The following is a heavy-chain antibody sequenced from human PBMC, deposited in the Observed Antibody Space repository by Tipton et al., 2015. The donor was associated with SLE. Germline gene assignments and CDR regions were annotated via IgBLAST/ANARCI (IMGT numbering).Heavy chain of an antibody. CDR2: TYYRSKWYS. CDR1: GDSVSANSAA. Sequence: GLVKPSQTLSLTCAISGDSVSANSAAWNWIRQSPSRGLEWLGRTYYRSKWYSDYAVSVKSRMTINPDTSKNQFSLHLSSVTPEDTAVYYCAKVGGAYNSGNWFDPWGQGTLVTVSS. J-gene: IGHJ5*02. V-gene: IGHV6-1*01. CDR3: AKVGGAYNSGNWFDP. D-gene: IGHD5-24*01.